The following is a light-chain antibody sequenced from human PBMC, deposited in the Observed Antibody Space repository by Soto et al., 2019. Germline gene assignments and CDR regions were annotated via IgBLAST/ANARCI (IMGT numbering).Light chain of an antibody. CDR3: TSYTTTAIEV. CDR1: RNDVGLYNY. J-gene: IGLJ1*01. Sequence: QSVLTQPASVSASPGQSITISCTGTRNDVGLYNYVSWYQHHPGNAPKLIIYGVSDRPSGVSNRFSGSKSGNTASLTISGLQDEDEADYYCTSYTTTAIEVFGTGTKLTVL. V-gene: IGLV2-14*01. CDR2: GVS.